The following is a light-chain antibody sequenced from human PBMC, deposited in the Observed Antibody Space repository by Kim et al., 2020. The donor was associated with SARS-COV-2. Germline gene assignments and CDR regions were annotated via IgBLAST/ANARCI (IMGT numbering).Light chain of an antibody. J-gene: IGLJ2*01. CDR2: GKN. Sequence: GQTVRITCKGDSLRSYYASWYQQKPGQAPVLVIYGKNNRPSGIPDRFSGSSSGNTASLTITGAQAEDEADYYCNSRDSSGNHPHVVFGGGTQLTVL. V-gene: IGLV3-19*01. CDR3: NSRDSSGNHPHVV. CDR1: SLRSYY.